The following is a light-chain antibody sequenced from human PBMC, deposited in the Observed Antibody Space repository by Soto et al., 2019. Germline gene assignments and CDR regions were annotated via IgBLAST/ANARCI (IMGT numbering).Light chain of an antibody. V-gene: IGKV3-20*01. CDR3: QQAVDSPRT. J-gene: IGKJ1*01. CDR1: QSLGSTS. CDR2: GAS. Sequence: VLTQYPGTLSLTPGERATLSCRASQSLGSTSLAWYQQTSGQPPRLLISGASKRAAGVSDRFIGSGPRTDFTLVISRLEPEDVAVYYCQQAVDSPRTFGQGTKVYLK.